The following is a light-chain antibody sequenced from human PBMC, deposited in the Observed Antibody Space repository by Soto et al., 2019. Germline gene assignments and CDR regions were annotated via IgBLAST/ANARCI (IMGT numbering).Light chain of an antibody. V-gene: IGLV4-69*01. J-gene: IGLJ3*02. CDR3: QTWGTGMGV. CDR2: LNSDGSH. Sequence: QLVLTQSPSASASLGASVKLTCTLSSGHRSYAIAWHQQQPEKGPRYLMKLNSDGSHSKGDGIPDRFSGSSSGAERYLTISSLQSEDEADYYCQTWGTGMGVFGGGTKVTVL. CDR1: SGHRSYA.